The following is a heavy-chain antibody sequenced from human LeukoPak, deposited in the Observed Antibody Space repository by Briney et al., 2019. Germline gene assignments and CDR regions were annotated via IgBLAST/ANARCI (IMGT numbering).Heavy chain of an antibody. V-gene: IGHV1-69*04. D-gene: IGHD3-10*01. CDR1: GGTFISYA. CDR3: ARSHPTMVRGVKFYYYGMDV. CDR2: IIPILGIA. J-gene: IGHJ6*02. Sequence: ASVKVSCKDSGGTFISYAISWVRQAPGQGREWMGRIIPILGIANYAQKFQGRVTITANKSTSTAYMELSSLRSEDTAVYYCARSHPTMVRGVKFYYYGMDVWGQGTTVTVSS.